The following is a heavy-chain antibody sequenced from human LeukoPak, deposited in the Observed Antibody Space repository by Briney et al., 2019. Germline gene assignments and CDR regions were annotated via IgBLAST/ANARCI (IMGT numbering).Heavy chain of an antibody. J-gene: IGHJ4*02. CDR1: GFTFSSYS. D-gene: IGHD3-22*01. V-gene: IGHV3-7*01. Sequence: GGSLRLSCAASGFTFSSYSMSWVRQAPGKGLEWVANIKQDGSEKYYVDSVKGRFTISRDNDKNSLYLQVNSLRAEDTAVYYCARGGYYDTSGYRPLDYWGQGTLVTISS. CDR2: IKQDGSEK. CDR3: ARGGYYDTSGYRPLDY.